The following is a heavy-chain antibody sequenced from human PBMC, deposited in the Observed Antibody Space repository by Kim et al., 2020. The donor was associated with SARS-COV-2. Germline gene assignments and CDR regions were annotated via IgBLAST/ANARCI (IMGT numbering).Heavy chain of an antibody. Sequence: SETLSLTCTVSGYPISGGYYWGWIRQPPGKGLEWIGNIYHTGNTYYKPSLKSRVTISVDTSKNQFSLKLSSVTAADTAVYYCARVGYSSSWFGNRFYPWG. J-gene: IGHJ5*02. CDR3: ARVGYSSSWFGNRFYP. CDR2: IYHTGNT. CDR1: GYPISGGYY. V-gene: IGHV4-38-2*02. D-gene: IGHD6-13*01.